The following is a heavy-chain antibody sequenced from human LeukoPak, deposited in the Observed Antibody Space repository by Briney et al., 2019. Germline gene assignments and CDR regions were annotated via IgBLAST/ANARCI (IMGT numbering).Heavy chain of an antibody. CDR3: ARARGNNYGFFDY. D-gene: IGHD3/OR15-3a*01. CDR1: GFTFSSYW. CDR2: INSDGSRT. J-gene: IGHJ4*02. V-gene: IGHV3-74*01. Sequence: GGSLRLSCAASGFTFSSYWMHWVRQAPGKGLVWVSRINSDGSRTYYADSVKGRFTISIDNAKNTLYLQMNSLRAEDTAVYYCARARGNNYGFFDYWGQGILVTVPS.